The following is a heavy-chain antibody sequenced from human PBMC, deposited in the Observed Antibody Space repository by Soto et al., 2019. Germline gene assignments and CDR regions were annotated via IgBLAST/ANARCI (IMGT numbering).Heavy chain of an antibody. CDR1: GDSVSSNSAA. J-gene: IGHJ5*02. CDR2: TYYRSKWYN. Sequence: SQTLSLTCVISGDSVSSNSAAWNWIRQSPSRGLEWLGRTYYRSKWYNDYAVSVKSRITINPDTSKNQFSLQLNSVTPEDTAVYYCAREFYCSSTSCYNTKQTGFDPWGQGTLVTVSS. CDR3: AREFYCSSTSCYNTKQTGFDP. V-gene: IGHV6-1*01. D-gene: IGHD2-2*02.